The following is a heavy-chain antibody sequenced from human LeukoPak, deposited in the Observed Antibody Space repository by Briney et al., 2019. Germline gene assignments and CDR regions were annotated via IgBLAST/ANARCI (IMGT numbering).Heavy chain of an antibody. CDR2: IYPGDSDT. V-gene: IGHV5-51*01. CDR3: ARTDYYDSSGYYLVAFDI. Sequence: GESLKISCKGSGYSFTSYWIGWVRQMPGKALERMGIIYPGDSDTRYSPSFRGQVTISADKSISTAYLQWSSLKASDTAMYYCARTDYYDSSGYYLVAFDIWGQGTMVTVSS. CDR1: GYSFTSYW. J-gene: IGHJ3*02. D-gene: IGHD3-22*01.